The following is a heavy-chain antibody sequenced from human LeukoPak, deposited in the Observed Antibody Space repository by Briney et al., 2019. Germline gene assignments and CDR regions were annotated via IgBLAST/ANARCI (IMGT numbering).Heavy chain of an antibody. D-gene: IGHD3-22*01. CDR1: GGSISSSSYY. Sequence: SETLSLTCTVSGGSISSSSYYWGWIRQPPGKGLECIGSIYYSGSTYYNPSLKSRVTISVDTSKNQFSLKPSSVNAADTAVYYCASQSRGYYYDSSGYYYDAVSYYYYYMDVWGKGTTVTVSS. CDR2: IYYSGST. J-gene: IGHJ6*03. CDR3: ASQSRGYYYDSSGYYYDAVSYYYYYMDV. V-gene: IGHV4-39*07.